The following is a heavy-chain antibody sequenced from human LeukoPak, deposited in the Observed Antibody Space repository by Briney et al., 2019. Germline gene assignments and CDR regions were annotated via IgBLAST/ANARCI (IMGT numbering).Heavy chain of an antibody. J-gene: IGHJ3*02. CDR3: ARTYCRGGSCYSGDAFDI. CDR1: GFTFSSYG. V-gene: IGHV3-21*01. D-gene: IGHD2-15*01. Sequence: GGSLRLSCAASGFTFSSYGMSWVRQVPGKGLEWVSSISSSSSYIYYADSVKGRFTISRDNAKNSLYLQMNSLRAEDTAVYYCARTYCRGGSCYSGDAFDIWGQGTMVTVSS. CDR2: ISSSSSYI.